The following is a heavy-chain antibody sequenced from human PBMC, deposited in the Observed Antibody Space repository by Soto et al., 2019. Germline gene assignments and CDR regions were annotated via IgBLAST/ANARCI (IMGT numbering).Heavy chain of an antibody. Sequence: QVQLVQSGAEVKKPGSSVKVSCKASGGSLSNYGISWVRQAPGQGLEWMGAIIPVFGTPNYAQKFQDRVTITADTSTTTAYMEVRSLTSEDTAVYYCARGGGTKIGVTTCYAMDVGSQGTTVTVSS. CDR1: GGSLSNYG. V-gene: IGHV1-69*14. CDR3: ARGGGTKIGVTTCYAMDV. D-gene: IGHD4-17*01. CDR2: IIPVFGTP. J-gene: IGHJ6*02.